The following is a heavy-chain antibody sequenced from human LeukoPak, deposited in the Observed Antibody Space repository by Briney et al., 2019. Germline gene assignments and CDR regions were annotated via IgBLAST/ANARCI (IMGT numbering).Heavy chain of an antibody. D-gene: IGHD3-22*01. CDR3: ARFSSFDSSGYSNDY. J-gene: IGHJ4*02. Sequence: ASVKVSCKASGGTFSSYAIIWVRQAPGQGLEWMGRIIPILGIANYAQKFQGRVTITADKSTSTAYMELSSLRSEDTAVYHCARFSSFDSSGYSNDYWGQGTLVTVSS. V-gene: IGHV1-69*04. CDR1: GGTFSSYA. CDR2: IIPILGIA.